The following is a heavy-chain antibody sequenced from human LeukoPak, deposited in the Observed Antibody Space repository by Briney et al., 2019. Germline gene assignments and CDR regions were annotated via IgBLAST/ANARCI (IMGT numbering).Heavy chain of an antibody. J-gene: IGHJ4*02. CDR2: ISGSSGST. Sequence: GRSLRLSCAASGFTFSTYAMTWVRQAPGRGLEWVSTISGSSGSTDYADSVKGRFTVSRDNSRNTLYLQMHSVRVDDTAVYYCAKGLSATSMGIDYWGQGTLVTVSS. CDR1: GFTFSTYA. D-gene: IGHD4-17*01. V-gene: IGHV3-23*01. CDR3: AKGLSATSMGIDY.